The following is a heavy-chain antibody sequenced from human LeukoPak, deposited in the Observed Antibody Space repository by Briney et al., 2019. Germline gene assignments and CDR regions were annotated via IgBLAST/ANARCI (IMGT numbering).Heavy chain of an antibody. CDR1: GGSISSGDYY. CDR3: ARDRTWAQQQLVPWFDP. CDR2: IYYSGST. Sequence: SETLSLTCTVSGGSISSGDYYWRWIRQPPGKGLEWIVYIYYSGSTYYNPSLKSRVTISVDTSKNQFSLKLSSVTAADTAVYYCARDRTWAQQQLVPWFDPWGQGTLVTVSS. D-gene: IGHD6-13*01. J-gene: IGHJ5*02. V-gene: IGHV4-30-4*01.